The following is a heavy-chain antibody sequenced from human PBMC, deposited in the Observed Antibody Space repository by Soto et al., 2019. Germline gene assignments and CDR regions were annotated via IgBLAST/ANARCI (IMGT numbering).Heavy chain of an antibody. D-gene: IGHD6-19*01. V-gene: IGHV3-11*05. CDR3: ARAPGAVNSYAGVDV. CDR2: ISDGGSDT. CDR1: GFIFSDCY. Sequence: PGGSLRLSCVASGFIFSDCYTAWIRRAPGKGLEWVSYISDGGSDTTHGNAVRGRDADSRDDARNSLYLHINNLRVEDTGVYYCARAPGAVNSYAGVDVWGQGTTVTDS. J-gene: IGHJ6*02.